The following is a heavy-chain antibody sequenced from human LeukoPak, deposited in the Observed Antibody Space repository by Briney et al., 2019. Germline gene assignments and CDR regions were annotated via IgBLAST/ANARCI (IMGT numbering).Heavy chain of an antibody. CDR2: ISAYNGNT. Sequence: ASVKVSCKASGYTFTSYGISWVRQAPGQGLEWMGWISAYNGNTNYAQKLQGRVTMTTDTSTSTAYTELRSLRSDDTAVYYCARGVYSNYVGAYYYYMDVWGKGTTVTVSS. D-gene: IGHD4-11*01. V-gene: IGHV1-18*01. J-gene: IGHJ6*03. CDR3: ARGVYSNYVGAYYYYMDV. CDR1: GYTFTSYG.